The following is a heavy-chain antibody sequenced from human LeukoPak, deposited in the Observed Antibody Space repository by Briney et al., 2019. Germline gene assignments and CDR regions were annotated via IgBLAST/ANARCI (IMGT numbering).Heavy chain of an antibody. CDR1: GFTFSNYW. J-gene: IGHJ4*02. D-gene: IGHD6-25*01. CDR2: INQSGST. V-gene: IGHV4-34*01. Sequence: GSLRLSCVTSGFTFSNYWMHWVRQVPGKGLVWIGEINQSGSTNYNPSLKSRVTISLDTSKNQFSLKLSSVTAADTAVYYCARALERLRGFPKRAPNPNYFDYWGQGTLVTVSS. CDR3: ARALERLRGFPKRAPNPNYFDY.